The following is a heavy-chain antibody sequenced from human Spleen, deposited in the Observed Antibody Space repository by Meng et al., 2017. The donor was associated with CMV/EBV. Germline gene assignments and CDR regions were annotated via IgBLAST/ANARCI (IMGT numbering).Heavy chain of an antibody. D-gene: IGHD2-8*02. V-gene: IGHV3-9*01. J-gene: IGHJ6*02. CDR1: GFTVEKYG. CDR2: ISWNSYSK. CDR3: AKGIDCPSGYCADMMWDYYYGMDV. Sequence: GGSLRLSCEASGFTVEKYGMHWVRQVPGKGLEWVSGISWNSYSKGYADSVKGRFTISKDNAKNSLFLQMNSLSAEDTAVYYCAKGIDCPSGYCADMMWDYYYGMDVWGQGTTVTVSS.